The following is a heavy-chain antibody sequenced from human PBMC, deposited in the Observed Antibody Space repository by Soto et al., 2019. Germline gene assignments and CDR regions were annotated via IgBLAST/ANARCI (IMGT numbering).Heavy chain of an antibody. J-gene: IGHJ6*02. Sequence: GGSLRLSCAASGFTFSSYSINWVRQAPGKGLEWVSSISSSSGYIYYADSVKGRFTISRDNAKNSLYLQMNSLRAEDTAVYYCARDRELTKTSYYYYYGMDVWGQGTTVTVSS. V-gene: IGHV3-21*01. CDR1: GFTFSSYS. CDR3: ARDRELTKTSYYYYYGMDV. CDR2: ISSSSGYI. D-gene: IGHD1-26*01.